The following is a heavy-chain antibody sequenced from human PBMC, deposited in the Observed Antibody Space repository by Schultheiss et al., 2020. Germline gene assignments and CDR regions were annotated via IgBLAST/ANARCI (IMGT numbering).Heavy chain of an antibody. CDR1: GYTFTSYY. Sequence: ASVKVSCKASGYTFTSYYMHWVRQAPGQGLEWMGIINPSGGSTSYAQKFQGRVTMTRDTSTSTVYMELSSLRSEDTAVYYCASNFVTYYYDSSGYYDLVYWGQGTLVTVSS. V-gene: IGHV1-46*01. CDR2: INPSGGST. D-gene: IGHD3-22*01. J-gene: IGHJ4*02. CDR3: ASNFVTYYYDSSGYYDLVY.